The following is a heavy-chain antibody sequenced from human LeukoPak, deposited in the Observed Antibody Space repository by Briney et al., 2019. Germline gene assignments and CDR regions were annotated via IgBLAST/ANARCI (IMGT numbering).Heavy chain of an antibody. CDR1: GFTFSSYS. D-gene: IGHD4-17*01. Sequence: GGSLRLSCAASGFTFSSYSMKWVRQAPGKGLEWVSSISSSSSYIYYADSVKGRFTISRDNAKNSLYLQMNSLRAEDTAVYYCARDYGDYLYYYGMDVWGQGTTVTVSS. CDR2: ISSSSSYI. CDR3: ARDYGDYLYYYGMDV. J-gene: IGHJ6*02. V-gene: IGHV3-21*01.